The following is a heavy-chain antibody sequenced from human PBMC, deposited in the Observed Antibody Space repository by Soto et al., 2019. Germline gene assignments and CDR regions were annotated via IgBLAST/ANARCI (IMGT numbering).Heavy chain of an antibody. Sequence: SETLSLTYTVSGGAVSSGSYYWSWSRQPPGKGLEWIGHIYFTGSTNYNPSLKSRVTMSLDTSRNQFSLKLSSVTAVDTAVYYCTRGPPRVQWFDPWGLGTLVTVSS. CDR2: IYFTGST. CDR1: GGAVSSGSYY. V-gene: IGHV4-61*01. CDR3: TRGPPRVQWFDP. J-gene: IGHJ5*02.